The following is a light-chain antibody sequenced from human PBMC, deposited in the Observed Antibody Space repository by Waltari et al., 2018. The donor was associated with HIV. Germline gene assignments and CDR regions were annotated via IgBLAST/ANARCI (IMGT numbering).Light chain of an antibody. J-gene: IGLJ3*02. CDR3: CSYAGGYTLV. V-gene: IGLV2-11*01. CDR2: DVT. Sequence: QSALTQPRSVSGSPGQSVTISCTGTSSAVGGYTYVSWYQQHPGKAPKRMIYDVTKRPSGVPDHLSGSKSGNTASLTISGLQAEDEADYFCCSYAGGYTLVFGGGTKLTVL. CDR1: SSAVGGYTY.